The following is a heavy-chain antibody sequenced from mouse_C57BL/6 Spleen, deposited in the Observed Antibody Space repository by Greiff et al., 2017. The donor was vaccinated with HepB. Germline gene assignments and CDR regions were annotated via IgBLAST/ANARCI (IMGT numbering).Heavy chain of an antibody. CDR3: ARGGIYYGNYVY. D-gene: IGHD2-1*01. Sequence: QVQLQQPGAELVKPGASVKLSCKASGYTFTSYWMQWVKQRPGQGLEWIGEIDPSDCYTNYNQKFKGKATLTVDTSSSTAYMQLSSLTSEDSAVYYCARGGIYYGNYVYWGKGTTLTVSS. CDR2: IDPSDCYT. J-gene: IGHJ2*01. V-gene: IGHV1-50*01. CDR1: GYTFTSYW.